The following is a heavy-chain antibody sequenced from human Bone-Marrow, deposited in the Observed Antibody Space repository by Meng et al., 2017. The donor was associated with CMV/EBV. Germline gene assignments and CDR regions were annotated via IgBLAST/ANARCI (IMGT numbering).Heavy chain of an antibody. J-gene: IGHJ3*02. CDR2: IRSKAYGGTT. Sequence: GESLKIACAASGFTFSSYSMNWVRQAPGKGLEWVGFIRSKAYGGTTEYAASVKGRFTISRDNAKNSLYLQMNSLRAEDTAVYYCAREYNWVGSGSHPRVVFDIWGQGTMVTVSS. V-gene: IGHV3-71*01. CDR3: AREYNWVGSGSHPRVVFDI. CDR1: GFTFSSYS. D-gene: IGHD1-26*01.